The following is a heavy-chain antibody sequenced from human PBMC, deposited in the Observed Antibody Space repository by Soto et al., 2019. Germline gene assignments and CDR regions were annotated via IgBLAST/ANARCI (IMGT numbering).Heavy chain of an antibody. CDR2: IGTAGDP. D-gene: IGHD2-2*01. CDR1: GFTLSSYD. J-gene: IGHJ5*02. Sequence: GGSLRLSCAASGFTLSSYDMHWVRQATGKGLEWVSAIGTAGDPYYPGSVKGRFTISRENAKNSLYLQMNSLRAGDTAVYYCARGTYCSSTSCPRDNNWFDPWGQGTLVTVSS. CDR3: ARGTYCSSTSCPRDNNWFDP. V-gene: IGHV3-13*05.